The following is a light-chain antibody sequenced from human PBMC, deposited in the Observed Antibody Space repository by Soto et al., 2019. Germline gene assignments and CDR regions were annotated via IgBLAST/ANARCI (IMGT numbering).Light chain of an antibody. CDR1: QNIFSNY. J-gene: IGKJ5*01. CDR3: QQYGSSPSIT. Sequence: EMVVTQCAYTVSGAAGEGVTLSWRGSQNIFSNYLAWYQQKPGQAPRLLIYGASSRATGIPDRFSGSGSATDFTLTISRLEPEDFAAYYCQQYGSSPSITFGQGTRLEIK. CDR2: GAS. V-gene: IGKV3-20*01.